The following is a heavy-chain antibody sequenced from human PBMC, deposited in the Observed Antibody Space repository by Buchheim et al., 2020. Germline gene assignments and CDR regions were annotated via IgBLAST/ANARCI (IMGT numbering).Heavy chain of an antibody. CDR3: ARVLGGGEGIVDY. D-gene: IGHD3-3*02. Sequence: QVQLQESGPGLVKPSETLSLTCTVSGGSISSSFWSWIRQPPGKGLEWSGYIYYSGSTNYNPSLKSRITISIDTSKNQFSLRLSSVTAADTAVYYCARVLGGGEGIVDYWSQGTL. CDR2: IYYSGST. V-gene: IGHV4-59*01. CDR1: GGSISSSF. J-gene: IGHJ4*02.